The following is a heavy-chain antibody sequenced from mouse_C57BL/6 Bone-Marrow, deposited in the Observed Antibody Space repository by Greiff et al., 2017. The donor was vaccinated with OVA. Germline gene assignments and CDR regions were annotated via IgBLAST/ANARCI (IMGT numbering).Heavy chain of an antibody. CDR1: GFTFSDYG. CDR3: ARGYYGSSYVD. CDR2: ISSGSSTI. J-gene: IGHJ2*01. Sequence: EVKVVESGGGLVKPGGSLKLSCAASGFTFSDYGMHWVRQAPEKGLEWVAYISSGSSTIYYADTVKGRFTISRDNAKNTLFLQMTSLRSEDTAMYYCARGYYGSSYVDWGQGTTLTVSS. V-gene: IGHV5-17*01. D-gene: IGHD1-1*01.